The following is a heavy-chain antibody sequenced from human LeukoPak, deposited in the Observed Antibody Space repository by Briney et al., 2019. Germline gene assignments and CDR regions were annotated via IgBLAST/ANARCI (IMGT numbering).Heavy chain of an antibody. CDR1: GGSITSSHW. V-gene: IGHV4-4*02. Sequence: SGTLSLTCAVSGGSITSSHWWRWARQPPGKGLEWIGEIYHGGTTNYNPSLRSRVTMSVDKSKNQFYLKVSSVTAADTAVYYCARAGAPYGSGNYYNSDVWGQGTTVTVSS. CDR2: IYHGGTT. J-gene: IGHJ6*02. CDR3: ARAGAPYGSGNYYNSDV. D-gene: IGHD3-10*01.